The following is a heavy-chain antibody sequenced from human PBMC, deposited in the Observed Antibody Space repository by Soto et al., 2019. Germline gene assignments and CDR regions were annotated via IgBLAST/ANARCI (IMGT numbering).Heavy chain of an antibody. D-gene: IGHD3-3*01. Sequence: QVQLVESGGGVVQPGRSLRLSCAASGFTFSSYGMHWVRQAPGKGLEWVAVIWYDGSNKYYADSVKGRFTISRDNSKNTLYLQMNSLSDEETAVNYCARDRANDFWSGFVKNYYYYYGMDVWGQGTTVTVSS. V-gene: IGHV3-33*01. CDR1: GFTFSSYG. CDR3: ARDRANDFWSGFVKNYYYYYGMDV. CDR2: IWYDGSNK. J-gene: IGHJ6*02.